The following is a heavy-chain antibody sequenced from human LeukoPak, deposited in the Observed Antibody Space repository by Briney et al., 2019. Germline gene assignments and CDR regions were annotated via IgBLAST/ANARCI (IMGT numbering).Heavy chain of an antibody. CDR3: ATGRQWLVRRYYYYGMDV. J-gene: IGHJ6*04. CDR2: IIPIFGTA. D-gene: IGHD6-19*01. V-gene: IGHV1-69*01. CDR1: GGTFSSYA. Sequence: ASVKVSCKASGGTFSSYAISWVRQAPGQGLEWMRGIIPIFGTANYAQKFQGRVTITADESTSTAYMELSSLRSEDTAAYYCATGRQWLVRRYYYYGMDVWGKGTTVTVSS.